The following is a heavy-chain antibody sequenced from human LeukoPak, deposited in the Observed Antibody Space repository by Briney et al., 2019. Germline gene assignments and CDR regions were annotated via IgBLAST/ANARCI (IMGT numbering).Heavy chain of an antibody. D-gene: IGHD3-3*01. CDR3: ARPRTYYDFWRGYPPFDY. J-gene: IGHJ4*02. V-gene: IGHV1-69*13. CDR1: GGTFSNYA. Sequence: SVKVSCKASGGTFSNYAISWVRQAPGQGLEWMGGIITNYGTTNYAQKYQGRVTITADESTTTVYMELSSLRSEDTAVYYCARPRTYYDFWRGYPPFDYWGQGTLVTASS. CDR2: IITNYGTT.